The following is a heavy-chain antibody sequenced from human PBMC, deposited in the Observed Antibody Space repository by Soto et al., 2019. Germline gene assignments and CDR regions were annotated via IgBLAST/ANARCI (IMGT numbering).Heavy chain of an antibody. CDR2: VQPDGNER. Sequence: DVQLVESGGGLVQPGGSLRLSCTASAFSFSNSYMHWVRQAPGKGLEWVARVQPDGNERYYLGSVKGRLTISRDNAQNSLYLQMDSMRAEETAVYYCVRGSNSAFDIWGQGTMVIVSS. V-gene: IGHV3-7*01. J-gene: IGHJ3*02. CDR3: VRGSNSAFDI. CDR1: AFSFSNSY.